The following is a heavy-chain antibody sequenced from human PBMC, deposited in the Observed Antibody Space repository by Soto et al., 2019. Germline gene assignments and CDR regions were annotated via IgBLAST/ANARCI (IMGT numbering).Heavy chain of an antibody. CDR2: IYYSGST. CDR1: GGSISSSSYY. Sequence: SETLSLTCTVSGGSISSSSYYWGWIRQPPGKGLEWIGSIYYSGSTYYNPSLKSRVTISVDTSKNQFSLKLSAVTAADTAVYYCARLRDYGDYAVDYWGQGTLVTVSS. D-gene: IGHD4-17*01. V-gene: IGHV4-39*01. J-gene: IGHJ4*02. CDR3: ARLRDYGDYAVDY.